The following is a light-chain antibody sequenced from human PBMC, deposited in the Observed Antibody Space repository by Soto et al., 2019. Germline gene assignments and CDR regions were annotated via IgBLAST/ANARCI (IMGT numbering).Light chain of an antibody. J-gene: IGKJ2*01. CDR2: AAS. Sequence: DIPLTQSPSFLSASVGDRVTITCRASQAISSSLAWYQHNPGKAPKLPIYAASTLQNGVPSSFSGSGSGTEFTLTISSLQPEDFATYYCQHLNAYRYTFGQGTKVEIK. V-gene: IGKV1-9*01. CDR3: QHLNAYRYT. CDR1: QAISSS.